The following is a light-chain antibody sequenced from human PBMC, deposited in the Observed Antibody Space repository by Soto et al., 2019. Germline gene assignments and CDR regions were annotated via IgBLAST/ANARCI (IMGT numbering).Light chain of an antibody. J-gene: IGKJ1*01. CDR3: QQYGSSPQT. CDR2: GAS. Sequence: EIVLTQSPGTLSLSPGERATLSCRASHIVSSNFLAWYQQKPGQAPRLLIYGASSRATGIPDRFTGSGSGTDCTDFTLTSSRLEPKDSAVYYCQQYGSSPQTFGQGNKGEIK. V-gene: IGKV3-20*01. CDR1: HIVSSNF.